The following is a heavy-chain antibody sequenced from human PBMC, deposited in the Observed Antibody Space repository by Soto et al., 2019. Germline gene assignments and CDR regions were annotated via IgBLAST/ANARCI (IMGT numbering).Heavy chain of an antibody. V-gene: IGHV4-39*01. J-gene: IGHJ4*02. D-gene: IGHD1-20*01. Sequence: SETLCITCTFYVGFISSSSYYWGWIRQPPGKGLEWIGSIYYSGSTYYNPSLKSRVTISVDTSKNQFSLKLSSVTAADTAVYYCARHAAGITYFDYWGQGTLVTVS. CDR1: VGFISSSSYY. CDR2: IYYSGST. CDR3: ARHAAGITYFDY.